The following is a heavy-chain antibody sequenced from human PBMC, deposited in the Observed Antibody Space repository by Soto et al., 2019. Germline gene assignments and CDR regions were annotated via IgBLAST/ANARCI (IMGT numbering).Heavy chain of an antibody. J-gene: IGHJ6*02. D-gene: IGHD6-19*01. Sequence: QVQLLQSGAEVKKPGSSVRVSCEASGGTFRTYAISWVRQAPGQGLEWMGGIIPIFGTVNYAQKFQGRVTITAHESTTTVYIDLRSLRCKDTAVYYCAKGAVARTPPSYYYYGMDLWGQGTTATVSS. V-gene: IGHV1-69*12. CDR2: IIPIFGTV. CDR1: GGTFRTYA. CDR3: AKGAVARTPPSYYYYGMDL.